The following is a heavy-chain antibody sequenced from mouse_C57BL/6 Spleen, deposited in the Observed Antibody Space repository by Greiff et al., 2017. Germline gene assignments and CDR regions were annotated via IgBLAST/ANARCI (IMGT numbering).Heavy chain of an antibody. CDR2: IHPNSGST. CDR3: ASEGVGYDYTWFAY. V-gene: IGHV1-64*01. J-gene: IGHJ3*01. CDR1: GYTFTSYW. D-gene: IGHD2-4*01. Sequence: QVQLQQPGAELVKPGASVKLSCKASGYTFTSYWMHWVKQRPGQGLEWIGMIHPNSGSTNYNEKFKSKATLTVDKSSSTAYMQLSSLTSEDSAVYYCASEGVGYDYTWFAYWGQGTLVTVSA.